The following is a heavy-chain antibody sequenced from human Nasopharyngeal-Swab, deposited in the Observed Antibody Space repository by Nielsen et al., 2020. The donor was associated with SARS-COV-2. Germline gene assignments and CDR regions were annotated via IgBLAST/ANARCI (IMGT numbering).Heavy chain of an antibody. CDR2: ISYDGSNK. J-gene: IGHJ4*02. V-gene: IGHV3-30*18. CDR3: AKDRRFGELFLPDY. CDR1: GFTFSSYG. D-gene: IGHD3-10*01. Sequence: GESLKISCAASGFTFSSYGMHWVRQAPGKGLEWVAVISYDGSNKYYAGSVKGRFTISRDNSKNTPYLQMNSLRAEDTAVYYCAKDRRFGELFLPDYWGQGTLVTVSS.